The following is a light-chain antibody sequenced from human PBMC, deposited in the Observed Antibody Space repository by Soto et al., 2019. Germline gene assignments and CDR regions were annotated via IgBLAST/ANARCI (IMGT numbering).Light chain of an antibody. J-gene: IGKJ1*01. CDR1: QSVSSN. Sequence: EIVLTQSPGTLSLSPGERATLSCRASQSVSSNLAWYQQKPGQAPRLLIYGASSRATGIPDRFSGSGSGTDFTLTINRLEPEDFAVYYCQQYGTSPWTFGQGTKVDIK. CDR2: GAS. V-gene: IGKV3-20*01. CDR3: QQYGTSPWT.